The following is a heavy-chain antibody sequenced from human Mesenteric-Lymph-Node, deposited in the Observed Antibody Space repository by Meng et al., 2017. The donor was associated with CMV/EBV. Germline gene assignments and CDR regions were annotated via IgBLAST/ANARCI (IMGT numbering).Heavy chain of an antibody. CDR1: GFTFSAHW. CDR3: VRDSRHSGHPSFDI. V-gene: IGHV3-74*03. D-gene: IGHD5-12*01. CDR2: ITGDGSDT. J-gene: IGHJ4*01. Sequence: ETLSLTCAASGFTFSAHWMHWVRQAPGKGLMWVARITGDGSDTTYADSVKGRFTLPRDNAKDTMDLQMRSLRAEDTAVYYCVRDSRHSGHPSFDIWGQGALVTVSS.